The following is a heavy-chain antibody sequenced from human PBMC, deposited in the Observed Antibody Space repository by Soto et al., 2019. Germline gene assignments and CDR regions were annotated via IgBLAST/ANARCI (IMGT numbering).Heavy chain of an antibody. CDR2: IFYSGPT. CDR3: ARHDRDPHDSSLNWFDP. CDR1: GGSISSGSTY. Sequence: QLQLQESGPGLVKPSETLSLTCTVSGGSISSGSTYWGWIRQFPGKGLEWIGSIFYSGPTYYNPSLKSRVTISIDTSNNQFYLDLTSVTAADTAVYYCARHDRDPHDSSLNWFDPWGQGTLVTVSS. J-gene: IGHJ5*02. V-gene: IGHV4-39*01. D-gene: IGHD3-22*01.